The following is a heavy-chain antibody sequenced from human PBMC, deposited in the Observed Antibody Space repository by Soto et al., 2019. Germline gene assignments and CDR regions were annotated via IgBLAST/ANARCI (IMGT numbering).Heavy chain of an antibody. D-gene: IGHD3-16*01. V-gene: IGHV3-23*01. J-gene: IGHJ4*02. Sequence: GGSLRLSCAASGFTFSNYAMNWVRQVPGKGLEWVSAISGSGGDTDYADSVKGRFTISRDNSRNTLYLQMSSLRAEDTAVYYCAKERVMVTFGGLSPLLQWGQGTLVTVSS. CDR1: GFTFSNYA. CDR3: AKERVMVTFGGLSPLLQ. CDR2: ISGSGGDT.